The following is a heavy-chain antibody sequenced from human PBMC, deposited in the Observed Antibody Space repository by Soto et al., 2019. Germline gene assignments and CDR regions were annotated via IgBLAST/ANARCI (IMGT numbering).Heavy chain of an antibody. CDR3: ARYSSGWPYYFDY. CDR1: GYSFTSYW. Sequence: GESLKISCKGSGYSFTSYWIAWVRQMPGRGLEWMGIIYLSDSDTRYSPSFQGRVTISADKSISTAYLQWSSLKASDTAMYYCARYSSGWPYYFDYWGQGTLVTVSS. CDR2: IYLSDSDT. J-gene: IGHJ4*02. D-gene: IGHD6-19*01. V-gene: IGHV5-51*01.